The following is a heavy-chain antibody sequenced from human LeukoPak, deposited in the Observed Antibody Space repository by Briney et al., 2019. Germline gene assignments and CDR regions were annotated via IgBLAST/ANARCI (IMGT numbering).Heavy chain of an antibody. V-gene: IGHV3-30*18. D-gene: IGHD6-19*01. Sequence: SGGSLRLSCAASGFAFSTYGMHWVRQAPGKGLEWVAVISYDGRTIHYADSVKGRFTISRDNSKNTLYLQMNSLRPEDTAVYCCAKEYSSGWSHWYFDLWGRGTLVTVSS. J-gene: IGHJ2*01. CDR2: ISYDGRTI. CDR3: AKEYSSGWSHWYFDL. CDR1: GFAFSTYG.